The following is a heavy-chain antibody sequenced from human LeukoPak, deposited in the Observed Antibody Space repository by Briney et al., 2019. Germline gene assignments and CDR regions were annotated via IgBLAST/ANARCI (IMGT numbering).Heavy chain of an antibody. V-gene: IGHV3-23*01. Sequence: GGSLRLSCAASGFTFSSYAMSWVRQAPGKGLEWVSAISGSGGSTYYADSAKGRFTISRDNSKNTLYLQMNSLRAEDTAVYYCAKERGGGIVVVVAATRGAFDIWGQGTMVTVSS. J-gene: IGHJ3*02. CDR2: ISGSGGST. D-gene: IGHD2-15*01. CDR1: GFTFSSYA. CDR3: AKERGGGIVVVVAATRGAFDI.